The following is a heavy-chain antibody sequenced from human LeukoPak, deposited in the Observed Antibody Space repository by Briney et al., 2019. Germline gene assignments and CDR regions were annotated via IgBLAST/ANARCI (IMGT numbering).Heavy chain of an antibody. J-gene: IGHJ5*02. V-gene: IGHV4-34*01. CDR1: GGSFSGYY. Sequence: PSETLSLTCAVYGGSFSGYYWSWIRQPPGKGLEWIGEINHSGSTNYNPSLKSRVTISVDTSKNQFSLKLSSVTAADTAVYYCARGPRQQLVLLQSDPWGQGTLVTVSS. CDR3: ARGPRQQLVLLQSDP. D-gene: IGHD6-13*01. CDR2: INHSGST.